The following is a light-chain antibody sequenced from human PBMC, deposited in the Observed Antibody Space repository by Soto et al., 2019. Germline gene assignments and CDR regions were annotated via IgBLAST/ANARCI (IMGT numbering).Light chain of an antibody. J-gene: IGKJ4*01. CDR3: QQYNNWPLT. Sequence: EMVMTQSPATLSVSPGESATLSCRASQSVSSFLAWYQHKPGQAPRLLVYRASTRATGIPARFSGSGSGTEFTLTISSLQSEDFAVYYCQQYNNWPLTFGGGTRVEIK. V-gene: IGKV3-15*01. CDR1: QSVSSF. CDR2: RAS.